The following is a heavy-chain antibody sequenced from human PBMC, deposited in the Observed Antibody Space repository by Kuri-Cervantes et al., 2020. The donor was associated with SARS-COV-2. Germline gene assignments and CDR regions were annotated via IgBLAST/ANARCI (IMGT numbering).Heavy chain of an antibody. CDR2: MNPNSGNT. V-gene: IGHV1-8*01. CDR3: ARSSEGPYYYYMDV. D-gene: IGHD3-10*01. Sequence: VKVSCKASGYTFTSYGIAWVRQAPGQGLEWMGWMNPNSGNTGYAQKFQGRVTITTDESTSTAYMELSSLRSEDTAVYYCARSSEGPYYYYMDVWGKGTTVTVSS. CDR1: GYTFTSYG. J-gene: IGHJ6*03.